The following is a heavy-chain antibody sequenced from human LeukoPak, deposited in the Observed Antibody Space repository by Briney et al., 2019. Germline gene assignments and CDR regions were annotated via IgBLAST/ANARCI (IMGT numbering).Heavy chain of an antibody. Sequence: GGSLRLSCAASGFTFSSYWMSWVRQAPGKGLEWVANIKQHGSEKYYVDSVKGRFTISRENAKDSLYLQMNSLRAGDTAVYYCARVAAAGKGFDHWGQGTLVTVSS. J-gene: IGHJ4*02. V-gene: IGHV3-7*01. CDR3: ARVAAAGKGFDH. CDR2: IKQHGSEK. CDR1: GFTFSSYW. D-gene: IGHD6-13*01.